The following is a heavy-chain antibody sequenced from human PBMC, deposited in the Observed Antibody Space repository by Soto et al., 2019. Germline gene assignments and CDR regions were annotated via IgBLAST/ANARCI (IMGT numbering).Heavy chain of an antibody. V-gene: IGHV4-31*03. CDR3: ARGSYKNFTVHY. J-gene: IGHJ4*02. Sequence: QVQLQESGPGLVKPSQTLSLTCTVSGGSISSGGYYWSGIRQHPGKGLEWIGYIYYSGSTYYNPSLKSRVTISVDTSKNQFSLKLSSVTAADTAVYYCARGSYKNFTVHYWGQGTLVTVSS. D-gene: IGHD3-10*01. CDR2: IYYSGST. CDR1: GGSISSGGYY.